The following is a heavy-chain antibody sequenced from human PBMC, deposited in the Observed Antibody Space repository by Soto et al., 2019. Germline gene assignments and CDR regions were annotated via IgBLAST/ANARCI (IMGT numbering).Heavy chain of an antibody. CDR1: GGSISRSSYH. J-gene: IGHJ4*02. CDR3: VSVNWNYVDF. V-gene: IGHV4-39*01. D-gene: IGHD1-7*01. Sequence: PSETLSLTCSVSGGSISRSSYHWGWIRQPPGKGLEWIGSIHYSGSTYYNPSLKSRVTISVDTSKNQLSLKLSSVTAADTAVYYCVSVNWNYVDFWGQGTLVTVSS. CDR2: IHYSGST.